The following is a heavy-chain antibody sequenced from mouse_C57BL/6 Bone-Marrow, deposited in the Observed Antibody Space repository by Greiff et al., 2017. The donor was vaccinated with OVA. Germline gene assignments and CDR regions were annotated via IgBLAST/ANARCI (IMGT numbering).Heavy chain of an antibody. J-gene: IGHJ2*01. V-gene: IGHV14-4*01. Sequence: VQLQQSGAELVRPGASVKLSCTASGFNIKDDYMHWVKQRPEQGLEWIGWIDPENGDTVYASKFQGKATITADTSSNTAYLQLSSLTSEDTAVYYCTTFYYGSSSYFDYWGQGTTLTVSS. CDR2: IDPENGDT. D-gene: IGHD1-1*01. CDR3: TTFYYGSSSYFDY. CDR1: GFNIKDDY.